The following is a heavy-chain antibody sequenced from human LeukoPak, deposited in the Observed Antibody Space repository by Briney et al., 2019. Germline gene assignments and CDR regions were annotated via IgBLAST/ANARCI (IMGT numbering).Heavy chain of an antibody. V-gene: IGHV4-4*07. CDR3: ARGYCSSTSCHNCFDP. D-gene: IGHD2-2*01. J-gene: IGHJ5*02. Sequence: PSETLSLTCTVSGGSISSYYWSWIRQPAGKGLEWIGRIYTSGSTNYNPSLKSRVTMSVDTSKNQFYLKLSSVTAADTAVYYCARGYCSSTSCHNCFDPWGQGTLVTVSS. CDR2: IYTSGST. CDR1: GGSISSYY.